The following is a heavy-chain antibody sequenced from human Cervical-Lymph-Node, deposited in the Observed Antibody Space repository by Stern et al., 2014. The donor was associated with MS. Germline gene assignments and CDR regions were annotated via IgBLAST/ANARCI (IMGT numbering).Heavy chain of an antibody. Sequence: EVQLVESGGGLEQPGRSLRLSCIASGFTFGDYAVSWFRQAPGKGLAWLGFIRSRAHGGTTDYAASVKGRFSISRDDSKTIAYLQMSSLKTGDTAVYYCSRSLCGASCYTVVDYWGQGTLVTVSS. CDR3: SRSLCGASCYTVVDY. J-gene: IGHJ4*02. CDR2: IRSRAHGGTT. CDR1: GFTFGDYA. D-gene: IGHD2-2*02. V-gene: IGHV3-49*03.